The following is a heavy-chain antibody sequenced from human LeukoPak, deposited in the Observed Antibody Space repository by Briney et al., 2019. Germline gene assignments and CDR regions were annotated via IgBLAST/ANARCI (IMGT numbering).Heavy chain of an antibody. CDR1: GGSISSSSYY. CDR2: IYYSGST. V-gene: IGHV4-39*01. Sequence: SETLSLTCTVSGGSISSSSYYWGWIRQPPGKGLEWIGSIYYSGSTYYNPSLKSRVTISVDTSKNQSSLKLSSVTAADTAVYYCARRAVVPAAITWYFDLWGRGTLVTVSS. D-gene: IGHD2-2*02. J-gene: IGHJ2*01. CDR3: ARRAVVPAAITWYFDL.